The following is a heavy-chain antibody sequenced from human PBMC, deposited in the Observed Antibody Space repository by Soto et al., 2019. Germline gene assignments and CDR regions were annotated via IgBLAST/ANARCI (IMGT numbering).Heavy chain of an antibody. V-gene: IGHV3-23*01. CDR3: AKDYDYGDSLPFDY. CDR1: GFSFRDYG. D-gene: IGHD4-17*01. J-gene: IGHJ4*02. Sequence: EVQLLEAGGGLVQPGGSLRLSCAASGFSFRDYGMSWVRQAPGKGLEWLSAIIGIGDTAYYADSVRGRFTSSRDNSKNTLYLQLNDLGAEDTAIYYCAKDYDYGDSLPFDYWGQGTLVSVSS. CDR2: IIGIGDTA.